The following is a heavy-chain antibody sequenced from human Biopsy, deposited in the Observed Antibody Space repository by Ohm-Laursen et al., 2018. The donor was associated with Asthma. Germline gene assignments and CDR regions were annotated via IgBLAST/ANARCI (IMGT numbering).Heavy chain of an antibody. CDR2: IRNSSSAI. CDR1: GFTFSSYS. J-gene: IGHJ3*02. Sequence: SLRLSCAATGFTFSSYSMNWVRQAPGMGLEWVSYIRNSSSAIYYADSVKGRFTISRDNAKNSLYLQMNSLRAEDTAVYYCARAYGGNFFSGAFDIWGQGTMVTVSS. D-gene: IGHD4-23*01. CDR3: ARAYGGNFFSGAFDI. V-gene: IGHV3-48*01.